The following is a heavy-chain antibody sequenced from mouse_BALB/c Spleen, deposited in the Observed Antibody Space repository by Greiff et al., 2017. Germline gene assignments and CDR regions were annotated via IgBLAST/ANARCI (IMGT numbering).Heavy chain of an antibody. D-gene: IGHD2-4*01. CDR3: ARRMITTGGFAY. CDR2: ISSGGST. J-gene: IGHJ3*01. CDR1: GFTFSSYA. Sequence: DVKLVESGGGLVKPGGSLKLSCAASGFTFSSYAMSWVRQTPEKRLEWVASISSGGSTYYPDSVKGRFTISRDNARNILYLQMSSLRSEDTAMYYCARRMITTGGFAYWGQGTLVTVSA. V-gene: IGHV5-6-5*01.